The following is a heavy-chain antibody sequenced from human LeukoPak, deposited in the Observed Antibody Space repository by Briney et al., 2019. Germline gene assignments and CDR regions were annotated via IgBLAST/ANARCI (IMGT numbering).Heavy chain of an antibody. Sequence: GGSLRLSCAASGFTFSSYSMNWVRQAPGKGLEWVSSISSSSSYIYYADSVKGRFTISRDNAKNPLYLQMNSPRAEDTAVYYCARDLNLGATRPDAFDIWGQGTMVTVSS. CDR1: GFTFSSYS. D-gene: IGHD1-26*01. CDR2: ISSSSSYI. V-gene: IGHV3-21*01. J-gene: IGHJ3*02. CDR3: ARDLNLGATRPDAFDI.